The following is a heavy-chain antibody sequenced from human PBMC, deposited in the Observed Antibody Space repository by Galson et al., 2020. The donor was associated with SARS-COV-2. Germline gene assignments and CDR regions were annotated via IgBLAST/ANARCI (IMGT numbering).Heavy chain of an antibody. CDR3: ARHSLGYCSSTSCRKYWYFDL. J-gene: IGHJ2*01. V-gene: IGHV5-51*01. CDR2: IYPGDSDT. D-gene: IGHD2-2*01. Sequence: GESLKISCKGSGYSFTSYWIGWVRQMPGKGLEWMGIIYPGDSDTRYSPSFQGQVTISADKSISTAYLQWSSLKASDTAMYYCARHSLGYCSSTSCRKYWYFDLWGRGTLVTVSS. CDR1: GYSFTSYW.